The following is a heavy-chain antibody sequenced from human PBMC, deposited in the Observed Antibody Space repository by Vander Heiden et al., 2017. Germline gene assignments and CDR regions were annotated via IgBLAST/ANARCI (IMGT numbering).Heavy chain of an antibody. V-gene: IGHV4-34*01. CDR3: ARRTHYDFWSGYYRAYYYYMDV. CDR2: INHSGST. J-gene: IGHJ6*03. CDR1: GGSFSGYY. D-gene: IGHD3-3*01. Sequence: QVQLQQWGAGLLKPSETLSLTCAVYGGSFSGYYWSWIRQPPGKGLEWIGEINHSGSTNYTPSLKSRVTISVDTSKNQFSLKLSSVTAADTAVYYCARRTHYDFWSGYYRAYYYYMDVWGKGTTVTVSS.